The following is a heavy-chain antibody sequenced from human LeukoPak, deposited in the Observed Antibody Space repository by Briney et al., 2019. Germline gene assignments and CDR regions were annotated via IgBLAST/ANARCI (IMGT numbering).Heavy chain of an antibody. CDR3: ARWAAAGTRYYYYYMDV. D-gene: IGHD6-13*01. CDR2: IYSGGST. V-gene: IGHV3-66*02. Sequence: GGSLRLSCAASGFTVSSNYMSWVRQAPGKGLEWVSVIYSGGSTYYADSVKGRFTISRDNSKSTLYLQMNSLRAEDTAVYYRARWAAAGTRYYYYYMDVWGKGTTVTVSS. J-gene: IGHJ6*03. CDR1: GFTVSSNY.